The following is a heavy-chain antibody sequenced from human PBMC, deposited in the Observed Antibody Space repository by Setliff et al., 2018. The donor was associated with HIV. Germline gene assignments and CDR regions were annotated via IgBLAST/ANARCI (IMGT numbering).Heavy chain of an antibody. CDR1: GGSINTYY. D-gene: IGHD6-19*01. CDR2: FYTSGST. CDR3: ARDEQWLVLY. V-gene: IGHV4-4*07. Sequence: PSETLSLTCTVSGGSINTYYWSWIRQPAGKGLEWIGRFYTSGSTNYNPSLKSRVTMSVDTSKNQFSLKLSSVTAADTAVYYCARDEQWLVLYWGQGTLVTVSS. J-gene: IGHJ4*02.